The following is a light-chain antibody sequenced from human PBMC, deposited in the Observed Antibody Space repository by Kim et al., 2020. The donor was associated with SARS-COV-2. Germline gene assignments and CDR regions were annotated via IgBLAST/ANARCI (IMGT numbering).Light chain of an antibody. V-gene: IGLV6-57*01. CDR2: DDK. J-gene: IGLJ3*02. CDR1: SGSIDSNY. Sequence: GKTVTISCNRSSGSIDSNYVQWYQQRPGSSPTTVIYDDKQRPSGVPDRVSGSIDSSSNSASLTISGLKTEDEADYYCQSYDSNNRVFGGGTKLTVL. CDR3: QSYDSNNRV.